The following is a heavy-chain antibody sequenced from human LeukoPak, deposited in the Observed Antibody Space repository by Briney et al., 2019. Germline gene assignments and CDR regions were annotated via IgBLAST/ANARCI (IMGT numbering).Heavy chain of an antibody. CDR1: GYTFTNYG. V-gene: IGHV1-18*01. D-gene: IGHD1-26*01. CDR3: ARDWDAMNNCFDP. J-gene: IGHJ5*02. Sequence: GASVKVSCKASGYTFTNYGISWVRQAPGQGLEWMGWISTDSNIRTYAQTLQGRFTMTTDTATTTAYMELNNLTFDDTAVCYCARDWDAMNNCFDPWGQGTPVTVSS. CDR2: ISTDSNIR.